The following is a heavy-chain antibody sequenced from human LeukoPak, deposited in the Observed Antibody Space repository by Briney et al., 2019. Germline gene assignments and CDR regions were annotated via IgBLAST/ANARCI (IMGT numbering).Heavy chain of an antibody. CDR3: ARGGGATRLDY. D-gene: IGHD1-26*01. CDR1: GYTFTGYY. Sequence: ASVKVSCKASGYTFTGYYMHWVRQAPGQGLEWMGWMNPNSGNTGYAQKFQGRVTMTRNTSISTAYMELSSLRSEDTAVYYCARGGGATRLDYWGQGTLVTVSS. CDR2: MNPNSGNT. J-gene: IGHJ4*02. V-gene: IGHV1-8*02.